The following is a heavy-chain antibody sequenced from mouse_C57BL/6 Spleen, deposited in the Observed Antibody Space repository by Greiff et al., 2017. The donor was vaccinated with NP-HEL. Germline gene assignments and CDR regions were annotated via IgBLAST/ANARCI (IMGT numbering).Heavy chain of an antibody. CDR1: GYTFTSYW. D-gene: IGHD1-1*01. Sequence: QVQLQQPGAELVMPGASVKLSCKASGYTFTSYWMHWVKQRPGQGLEWIGEIDPSDSYTNYNQKFKGKSTLTVDKSSSTAYMQLSSLTSEESAVYYCATPFTVDYAMDYWGQGTSVTVSS. CDR3: ATPFTVDYAMDY. V-gene: IGHV1-69*01. J-gene: IGHJ4*01. CDR2: IDPSDSYT.